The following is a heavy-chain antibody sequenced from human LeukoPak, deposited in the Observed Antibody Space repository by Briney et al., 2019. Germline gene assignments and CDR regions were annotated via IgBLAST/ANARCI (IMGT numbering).Heavy chain of an antibody. CDR3: ARSGWYYDILTGFDY. CDR1: GFTFSSFE. V-gene: IGHV3-48*03. Sequence: GGSLRLSCAASGFTFSSFEMNWVRQAPGKGLEWVSYISISGSTIYCADSVKGRFTISRDNTKNSLYLQMNSLRAEDTAVYYCARSGWYYDILTGFDYWGQGTLVTVSS. D-gene: IGHD3-9*01. CDR2: ISISGSTI. J-gene: IGHJ4*02.